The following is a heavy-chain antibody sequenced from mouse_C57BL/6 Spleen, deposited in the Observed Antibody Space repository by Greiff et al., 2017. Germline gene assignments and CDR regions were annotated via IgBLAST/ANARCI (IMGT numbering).Heavy chain of an antibody. J-gene: IGHJ1*03. CDR1: GYAFSSSW. D-gene: IGHD4-1*01. CDR3: GGGTGWYFDV. Sequence: QVQLQQSGPELVKPGASVKISCKASGYAFSSSWMNWVKQRPGKGLEWIGRIYPGDGDTNYNGKFKGKATLTADKSSSTAYMQLSSLTSEDSAVYFCGGGTGWYFDVWCTGTTVTVSS. CDR2: IYPGDGDT. V-gene: IGHV1-82*01.